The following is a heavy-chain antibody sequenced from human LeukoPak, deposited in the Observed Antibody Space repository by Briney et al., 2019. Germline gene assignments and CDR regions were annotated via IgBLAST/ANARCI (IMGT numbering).Heavy chain of an antibody. D-gene: IGHD3-10*01. CDR1: GGSISSYY. Sequence: PSETLSLTCTVSGGSISSYYWSWIRQPAGKGLEWIGRIYTSGSTNYNPSLKSRVTISVDKSKNQFSLKLSSVTAADTAVYYCARSHSYYYGSGSYSKAYYYYMDVWGKGTTVTVSS. J-gene: IGHJ6*03. V-gene: IGHV4-4*07. CDR2: IYTSGST. CDR3: ARSHSYYYGSGSYSKAYYYYMDV.